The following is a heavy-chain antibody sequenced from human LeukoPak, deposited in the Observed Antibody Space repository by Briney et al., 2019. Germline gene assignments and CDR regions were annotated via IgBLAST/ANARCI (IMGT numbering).Heavy chain of an antibody. CDR2: ISYDGSNK. V-gene: IGHV3-30-3*01. D-gene: IGHD5-12*01. CDR1: GFTFSSYA. Sequence: GGSLRLSCAASGFTFSSYAMHWVRQAPGKGLEWVAVISYDGSNKYYADSVKGRFTISRDNSKNTLYLQMNSLRAEDTAVYYCARDGYEMYYYYYGMDVWGQGTTVTVSS. CDR3: ARDGYEMYYYYYGMDV. J-gene: IGHJ6*02.